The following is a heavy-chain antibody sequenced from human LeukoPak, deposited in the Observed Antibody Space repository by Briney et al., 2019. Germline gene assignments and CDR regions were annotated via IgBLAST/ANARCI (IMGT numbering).Heavy chain of an antibody. CDR2: IKQDGSMK. CDR1: AFSFSTYW. CDR3: AMIEQVVSNVEGGY. Sequence: GRSLRLSCAASAFSFSTYWMSWVRQAPGKGLEWVANIKQDGSMKGYVDSVKGRFTISRDNAKNSLYLQMNSLRADDTAVYFCAMIEQVVSNVEGGYWGQGTLVTVSS. D-gene: IGHD6-6*01. V-gene: IGHV3-7*01. J-gene: IGHJ4*02.